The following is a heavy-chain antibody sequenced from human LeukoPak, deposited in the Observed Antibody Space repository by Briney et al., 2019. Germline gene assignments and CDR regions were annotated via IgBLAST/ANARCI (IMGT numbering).Heavy chain of an antibody. J-gene: IGHJ4*02. CDR1: GYSFTSYW. V-gene: IGHV5-51*01. CDR3: ARRSDYYDSSGYYGDFDY. CDR2: IYPGDSDT. D-gene: IGHD3-22*01. Sequence: GESLKISCKGSGYSFTSYWIGWVRQMPGKGLEWMGIIYPGDSDTRYSPSLQGQVTISADKSISTAYLQWSSLKASDTAMYYCARRSDYYDSSGYYGDFDYWGQGTLVTVSS.